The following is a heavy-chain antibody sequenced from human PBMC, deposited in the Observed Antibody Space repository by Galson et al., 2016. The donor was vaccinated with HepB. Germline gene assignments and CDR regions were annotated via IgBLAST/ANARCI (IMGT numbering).Heavy chain of an antibody. J-gene: IGHJ6*03. V-gene: IGHV3-30-3*01. CDR3: ARDFKLGAPDYMDV. CDR2: ISKTGDTT. Sequence: SLRLSCAASGFTFSDWDFHWVRQAPGKGLDWVAVISKTGDTTFYGDSVKGRFTISRDNSKNTVDLQIYSLRSEDAAVYFCARDFKLGAPDYMDVWGKGTTVTVS. D-gene: IGHD1-26*01. CDR1: GFTFSDWD.